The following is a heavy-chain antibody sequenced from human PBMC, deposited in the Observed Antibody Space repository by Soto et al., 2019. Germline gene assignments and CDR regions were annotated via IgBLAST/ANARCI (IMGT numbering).Heavy chain of an antibody. J-gene: IGHJ4*02. CDR1: GFTFSSYA. CDR3: ARDADPSIAVDSYFDY. Sequence: GGSLRLSCAASGFTFSSYAMHWVRQAPGKGLEWVAVISYDGSNKYYADSVKGRFTISRDNSKNTLYLQMNSLRAEDTAVYYCARDADPSIAVDSYFDYWGQGTLVTVSS. CDR2: ISYDGSNK. V-gene: IGHV3-30-3*01. D-gene: IGHD6-19*01.